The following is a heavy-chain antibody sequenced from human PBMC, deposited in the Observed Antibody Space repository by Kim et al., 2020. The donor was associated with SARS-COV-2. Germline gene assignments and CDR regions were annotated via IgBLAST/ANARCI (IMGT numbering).Heavy chain of an antibody. V-gene: IGHV7-4-1*02. Sequence: ASVKVSCKASGYTFINYSLNWVRQAPGQGLEWMGWMNTNTGKTTYAQGFTGRFGFSLDTSVNTAYLESSGLKAEDTAVYYCARVSHYGSGPWYFDLWGRGTLVTVSS. CDR3: ARVSHYGSGPWYFDL. J-gene: IGHJ2*01. D-gene: IGHD3-10*01. CDR1: GYTFINYS. CDR2: MNTNTGKT.